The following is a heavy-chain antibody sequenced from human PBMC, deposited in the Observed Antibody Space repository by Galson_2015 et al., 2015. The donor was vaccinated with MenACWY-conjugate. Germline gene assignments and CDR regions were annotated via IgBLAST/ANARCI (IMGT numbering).Heavy chain of an antibody. CDR3: ARDVPPDKHYDIGGGMDV. CDR1: GFTFSSYW. Sequence: PLRLSCAASGFTFSSYWMTWVRQAPGKGLEWVANIKQDGSEQYYVDSVKGRFSISRDNAKNSLYLQMNSLRAEDTAVYYCARDVPPDKHYDIGGGMDVWGQGTAVTVSS. V-gene: IGHV3-7*03. D-gene: IGHD3-9*01. J-gene: IGHJ6*02. CDR2: IKQDGSEQ.